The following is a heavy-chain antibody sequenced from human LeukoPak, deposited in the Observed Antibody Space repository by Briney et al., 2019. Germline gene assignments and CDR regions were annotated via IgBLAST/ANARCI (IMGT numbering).Heavy chain of an antibody. Sequence: SVKVSCKASGGAFNSYAISWVRQAPGQGVEWMGGIIAIFGTANYAQKFQGRVTITTDESTSTAYMELSSLRSEDTAVYYCARSKALGGLGIDYWGQGTLVTVSS. J-gene: IGHJ4*02. CDR1: GGAFNSYA. D-gene: IGHD7-27*01. CDR3: ARSKALGGLGIDY. CDR2: IIAIFGTA. V-gene: IGHV1-69*05.